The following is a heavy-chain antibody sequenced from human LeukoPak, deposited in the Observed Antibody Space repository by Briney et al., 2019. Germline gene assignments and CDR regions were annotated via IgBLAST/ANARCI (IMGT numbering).Heavy chain of an antibody. Sequence: GGSLRLSCAASGFTFSSYAMSWVRQAPGKGLEWVSAISGSGGSTYYADSVKGRFTISRGSSKNTLYLQMNSLRAEDTAVYYCAKDVPGYSYGLLGYYFDYWGQGTLVTVSS. CDR1: GFTFSSYA. CDR2: ISGSGGST. CDR3: AKDVPGYSYGLLGYYFDY. J-gene: IGHJ4*02. V-gene: IGHV3-23*01. D-gene: IGHD5-18*01.